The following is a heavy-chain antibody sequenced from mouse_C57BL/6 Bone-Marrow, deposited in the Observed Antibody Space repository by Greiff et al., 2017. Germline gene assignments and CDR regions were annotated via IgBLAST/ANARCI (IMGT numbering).Heavy chain of an antibody. V-gene: IGHV1-59*01. Sequence: QVQLQQPGAELVRPGTSVKLSCKASGYTFTSYWMHWVKQRPGQGLEWIGVIDPSDSYTNYNQKFKGKATLTVDTSSSTAYMQLSSLTSEDSAVYYCARGLRRGGCAYGGQGTLVTVSA. CDR1: GYTFTSYW. CDR2: IDPSDSYT. D-gene: IGHD2-4*01. J-gene: IGHJ3*01. CDR3: ARGLRRGGCAY.